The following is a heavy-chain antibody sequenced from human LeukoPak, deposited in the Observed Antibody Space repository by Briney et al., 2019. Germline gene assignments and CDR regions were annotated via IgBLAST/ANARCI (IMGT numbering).Heavy chain of an antibody. CDR3: AIDGCSSTSCYVGVLIY. V-gene: IGHV4-39*07. CDR2: IYYSGST. J-gene: IGHJ4*02. CDR1: GGSFRSSSYY. Sequence: SETLSLTCTVSGGSFRSSSYYWGWIRQPPGKGLEWIGSIYYSGSTNYNPSLKSRVTISVDTSKIQFSLKLSSVTAEDTAVYYCAIDGCSSTSCYVGVLIYWGQGTLVTVSS. D-gene: IGHD2-2*01.